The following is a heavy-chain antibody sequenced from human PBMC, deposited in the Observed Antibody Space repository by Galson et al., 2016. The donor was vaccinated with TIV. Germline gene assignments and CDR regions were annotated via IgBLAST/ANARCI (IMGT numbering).Heavy chain of an antibody. CDR2: ISVSGGRT. CDR1: TLKSSSYA. V-gene: IGHV3-23*01. CDR3: AKGGGYGDVYVDF. J-gene: IGHJ4*02. D-gene: IGHD4-17*01. Sequence: SLRLSCAGSTLKSSSYAMSWVRQAPGKGLEWVSAISVSGGRTYYADSVKGRFTISRDNSKNTVYLQTNSLRAEDTAVYYRAKGGGYGDVYVDFWGQGTLVTVSS.